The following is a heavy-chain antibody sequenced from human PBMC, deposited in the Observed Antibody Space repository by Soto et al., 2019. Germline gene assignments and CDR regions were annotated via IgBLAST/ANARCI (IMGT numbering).Heavy chain of an antibody. J-gene: IGHJ4*02. CDR1: GCSISSSSYY. Sequence: PSGTLSLTLTVSGCSISSSSYYWGWVRQPPGKGLEVVGGIYYSGGTDYNPSLKSRVTISVDTSKNQFSLQLSSLTAADTAVYYCASAVMDYGDAWYYFDYWGQGTLVTVSS. CDR3: ASAVMDYGDAWYYFDY. D-gene: IGHD4-17*01. V-gene: IGHV4-39*01. CDR2: IYYSGGT.